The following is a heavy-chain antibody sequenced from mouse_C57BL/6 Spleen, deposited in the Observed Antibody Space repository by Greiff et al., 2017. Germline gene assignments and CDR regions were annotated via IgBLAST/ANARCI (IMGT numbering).Heavy chain of an antibody. CDR2: IHPSDSDT. J-gene: IGHJ2*01. CDR3: AMGTVVATGYFDY. V-gene: IGHV1-74*01. CDR1: GYTFTSYW. D-gene: IGHD1-1*01. Sequence: VQLQQPGAELVKPGASVKVSCKASGYTFTSYWMHWVKQRPGQGLEWIGRIHPSDSDTNYNQKFKGKATLTVDKSSSTAYMQRSSLTSDDSAVYYCAMGTVVATGYFDYWGQGTTLTVSS.